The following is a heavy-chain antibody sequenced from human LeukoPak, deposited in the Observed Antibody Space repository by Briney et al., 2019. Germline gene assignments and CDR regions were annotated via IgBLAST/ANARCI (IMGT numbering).Heavy chain of an antibody. J-gene: IGHJ6*02. D-gene: IGHD5-24*01. CDR2: IRGKSAST. V-gene: IGHV3-23*01. CDR3: AREVAYGMDV. Sequence: GGSLRLSCAASRFTFSTYAMTWVRQAPGKGLEWVSVIRGKSASTYYADSVKGRFTISRDNSKNTLYLQMNTQRAEDTAVYYCAREVAYGMDVWGQGTTVTVSS. CDR1: RFTFSTYA.